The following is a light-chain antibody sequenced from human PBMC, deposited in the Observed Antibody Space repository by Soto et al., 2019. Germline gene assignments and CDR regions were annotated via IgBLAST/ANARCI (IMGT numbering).Light chain of an antibody. CDR2: DAS. Sequence: DIQMTQSPSSLSASVGDRVTITCQARQNINNYLNWYQQKPGRAPKLLIYDASNLEAGVPSRFRGSGSRTDFTFTISRLQPEDIATYYCQQYENLHTFGQGTRLEIK. J-gene: IGKJ5*01. V-gene: IGKV1-33*01. CDR1: QNINNY. CDR3: QQYENLHT.